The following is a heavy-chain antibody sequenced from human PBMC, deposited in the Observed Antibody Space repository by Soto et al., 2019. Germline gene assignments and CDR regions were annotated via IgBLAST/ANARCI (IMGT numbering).Heavy chain of an antibody. D-gene: IGHD3-10*01. V-gene: IGHV1-2*02. CDR2: INPNSGGT. Sequence: GASVKVSCKASGYTFTGYYMHWVRQAPGQGLEWMGWINPNSGGTNYAQKFQGRVTITRDTSASTAYMELSSLRSEDTAVYYCAREISGSGTHEDYYYGMDVWGQGTTVTVSS. CDR1: GYTFTGYY. J-gene: IGHJ6*02. CDR3: AREISGSGTHEDYYYGMDV.